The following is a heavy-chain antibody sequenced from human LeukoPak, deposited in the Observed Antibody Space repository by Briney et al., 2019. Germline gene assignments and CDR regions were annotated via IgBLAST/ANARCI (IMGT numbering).Heavy chain of an antibody. J-gene: IGHJ4*02. V-gene: IGHV3-7*01. CDR2: IKQDGGQI. Sequence: GGSLRLSCAASEFTFSSYWMSWVRQAPGKGLEWVANIKQDGGQIYYLESVKGRFTVSRDNAKNSLYLQMNSLRAEDTAVYYCARLGARQVLEYWGQGTLVTVSS. CDR3: ARLGARQVLEY. CDR1: EFTFSSYW. D-gene: IGHD4-17*01.